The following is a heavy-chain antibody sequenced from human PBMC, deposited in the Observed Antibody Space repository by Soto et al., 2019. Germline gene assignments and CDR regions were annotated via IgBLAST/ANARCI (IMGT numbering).Heavy chain of an antibody. CDR3: ARDLAEWYFDL. Sequence: EASVKVSCKASGYTLIMYYIHWMRQAPGQGLEWMGLINPSGGSPTYAQKFQGRVTITADESTSTAYMELSSLRSEDTAVYYCARDLAEWYFDLLGRGTLVTVSS. J-gene: IGHJ2*01. CDR1: GYTLIMYY. CDR2: INPSGGSP. V-gene: IGHV1-46*01.